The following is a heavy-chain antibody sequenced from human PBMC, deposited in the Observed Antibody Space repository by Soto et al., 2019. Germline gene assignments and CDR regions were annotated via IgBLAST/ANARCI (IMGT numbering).Heavy chain of an antibody. J-gene: IGHJ4*02. CDR3: AKVPAGLRSY. CDR1: FTVCSDA. Sequence: FTVCSDAMSVVRKAPGKGLEWVSAISGSGGSTYYADSVKGRFTISRDNSKNTLYLQMNSLRAEDTAVYYCAKVPAGLRSYWGQGTLVTVSS. CDR2: ISGSGGST. D-gene: IGHD6-19*01. V-gene: IGHV3-23*01.